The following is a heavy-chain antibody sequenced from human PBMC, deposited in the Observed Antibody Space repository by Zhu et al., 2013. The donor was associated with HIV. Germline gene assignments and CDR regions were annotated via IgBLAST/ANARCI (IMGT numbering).Heavy chain of an antibody. CDR2: INPSGGST. D-gene: IGHD5-18*01. V-gene: IGHV1-46*01. Sequence: QVQLVQSGAEVKKPGASVKVSCKASGYTFTSYYMHWVRQAPGQGLEWMGIINPSGGSTSYAQKFQGRVTMTRDTSTSTVYMELSSLRSEDTAVYYCAREKYSYGYGYYYYGMDVWGQGTTVTVSS. J-gene: IGHJ6*02. CDR1: GYTFTSYY. CDR3: AREKYSYGYGYYYYGMDV.